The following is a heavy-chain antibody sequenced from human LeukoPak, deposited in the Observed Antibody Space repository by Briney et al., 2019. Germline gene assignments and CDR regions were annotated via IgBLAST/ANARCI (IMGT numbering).Heavy chain of an antibody. CDR1: GYAFTGSY. J-gene: IGHJ5*02. CDR2: INPNSGGT. Sequence: GASVKVSCKAAGYAFTGSYMHWVRRAPGQGLEWMGWINPNSGGTNYAQKFQGRVTMTRDTSISTAYMELSRLRSDDTAVYYCARGRYSNYGNWFDPWGQGTLVTVSS. CDR3: ARGRYSNYGNWFDP. D-gene: IGHD4-11*01. V-gene: IGHV1-2*02.